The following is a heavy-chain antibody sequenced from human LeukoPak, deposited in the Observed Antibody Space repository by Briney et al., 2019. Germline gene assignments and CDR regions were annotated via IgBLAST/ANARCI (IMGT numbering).Heavy chain of an antibody. V-gene: IGHV1-18*01. CDR2: ISGYNGNT. D-gene: IGHD2-21*02. J-gene: IGHJ6*02. CDR1: AYTFTRYG. CDR3: ARDLYCGGDCYGGGVYYYGMDV. Sequence: GASVKVSCKASAYTFTRYGISWVRQAPGQGLKWMGWISGYNGNTNYAEKLQGRVTMTTDTYTSTAYMELRSLRSDDTAVYYCARDLYCGGDCYGGGVYYYGMDVWGQGTTVTVSS.